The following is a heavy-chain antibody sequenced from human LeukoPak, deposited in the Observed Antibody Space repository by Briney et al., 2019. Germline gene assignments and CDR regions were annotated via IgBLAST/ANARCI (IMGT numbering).Heavy chain of an antibody. CDR2: ISGDALII. D-gene: IGHD3-22*01. J-gene: IGHJ4*02. CDR3: AKDYYAPND. CDR1: GFSFSNYW. Sequence: GGSLRLSCVVSGFSFSNYWTDWVRQAPGKGLEWVSAISGDALIIYTADSVKGRFTISRDNFKNTVYLQMNSLRAEDTAVYYCAKDYYAPNDWGQGTLVTVSS. V-gene: IGHV3-23*01.